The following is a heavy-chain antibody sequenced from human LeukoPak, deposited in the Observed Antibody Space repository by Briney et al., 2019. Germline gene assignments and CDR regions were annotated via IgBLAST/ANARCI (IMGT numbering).Heavy chain of an antibody. J-gene: IGHJ5*02. Sequence: SETLSLTCTVSGASISTNSYYWGWIRQPPGKGLEWIGSIYYSGSTYYNPSLKSRVTISVDTSKNQFSLKLSSVTAADTAVYYCARQAWYSAAAGRVFWFDPWGQGTLVTVSS. V-gene: IGHV4-39*01. CDR3: ARQAWYSAAAGRVFWFDP. CDR2: IYYSGST. D-gene: IGHD6-13*01. CDR1: GASISTNSYY.